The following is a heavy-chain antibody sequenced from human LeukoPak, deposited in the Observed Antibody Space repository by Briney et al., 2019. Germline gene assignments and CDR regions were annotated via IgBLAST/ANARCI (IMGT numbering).Heavy chain of an antibody. V-gene: IGHV4-4*07. Sequence: SETLSLTYTVSGGSINNNYWSWMRQPAGRKLEWIGRIYGSGSPSYNPSLRSRVTMSADTSKNQISLKLTSVTAADTAVYYCAREPQPWGQGTLVTVSS. CDR3: AREPQP. J-gene: IGHJ4*02. CDR2: IYGSGSP. D-gene: IGHD2-2*01. CDR1: GGSINNNY.